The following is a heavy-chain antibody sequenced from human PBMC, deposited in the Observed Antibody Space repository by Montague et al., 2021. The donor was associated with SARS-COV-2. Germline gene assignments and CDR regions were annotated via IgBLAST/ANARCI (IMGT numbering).Heavy chain of an antibody. CDR1: GGSISSGSYY. CDR3: AREGGITIFGVVIGSPYYYYMDV. Sequence: TLSLACTVSGGSISSGSYYWSWIRQPAGKGLEWIGRIYTSGSTNYNPSLKSRVTISVDTSKNQFSLKLSSVTAADTAVYYCAREGGITIFGVVIGSPYYYYMDVWGKGTTVTVSS. V-gene: IGHV4-61*02. J-gene: IGHJ6*03. CDR2: IYTSGST. D-gene: IGHD3-3*01.